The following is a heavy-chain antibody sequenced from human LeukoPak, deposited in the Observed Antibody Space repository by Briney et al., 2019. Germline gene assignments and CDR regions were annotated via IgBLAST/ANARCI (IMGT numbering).Heavy chain of an antibody. CDR3: ARDKISINAFDM. CDR1: DASISGHY. J-gene: IGHJ3*02. Sequence: PSETLSLTCSVSDASISGHYLTWIRQPPGKGLEWIGYISHIGSTNYNPSLKSRVTISVDTSKNQFSLKLSSVTAADTAVYYCARDKISINAFDMWGQGTMVTVSS. D-gene: IGHD1-14*01. CDR2: ISHIGST. V-gene: IGHV4-59*11.